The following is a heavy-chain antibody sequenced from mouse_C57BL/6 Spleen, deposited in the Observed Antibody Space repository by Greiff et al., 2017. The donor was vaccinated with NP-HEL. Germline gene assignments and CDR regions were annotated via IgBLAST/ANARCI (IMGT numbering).Heavy chain of an antibody. D-gene: IGHD2-2*01. J-gene: IGHJ3*01. V-gene: IGHV2-9-1*01. Sequence: QVQLQQSGPGLVAPSQSLSITCTVSGFSLTSYAISWVRQPPGKGLEWLGVIWTGGGPNYNSALKSRLSISKDISKSQVFLKMNSLHTYDTARYYCASFYGYAWFAYWGQGALVTVSA. CDR3: ASFYGYAWFAY. CDR2: IWTGGGP. CDR1: GFSLTSYA.